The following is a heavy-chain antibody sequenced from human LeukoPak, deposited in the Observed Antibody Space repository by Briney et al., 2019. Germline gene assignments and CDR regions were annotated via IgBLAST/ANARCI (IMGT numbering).Heavy chain of an antibody. CDR3: SRAWVDWAKVIFLCFDP. V-gene: IGHV3-48*02. Sequence: GGSLRLSCAASGFAFSSYSMNWVRQAPGKGLEWVSYISSSSSTIYYADSVKGRFTISRDNAKNSLYLQMNSLRDEDTAVYYCSRAWVDWAKVIFLCFDPWGQGTLLTVSS. CDR2: ISSSSSTI. J-gene: IGHJ5*02. D-gene: IGHD3-9*01. CDR1: GFAFSSYS.